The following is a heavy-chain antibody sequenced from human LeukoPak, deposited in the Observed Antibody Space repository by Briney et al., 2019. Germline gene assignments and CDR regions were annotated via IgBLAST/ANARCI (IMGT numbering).Heavy chain of an antibody. V-gene: IGHV3-53*01. CDR3: ATRGA. CDR1: GFGVTTDF. Sequence: GGSLRLSCAASGFGVTTDFMTWVRQAPGKGLEWLSIIFTGSLDGTTAHADSVKGRFNISRNNSANTLYLQMDSLRTEDTAIYCCATRGAWGPGTLVTVSS. CDR2: IFTGSLDGTT. J-gene: IGHJ5*02.